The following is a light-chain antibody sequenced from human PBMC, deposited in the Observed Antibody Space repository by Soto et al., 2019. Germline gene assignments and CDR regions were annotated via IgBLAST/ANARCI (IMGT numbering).Light chain of an antibody. Sequence: DIQLTQSPSTLSASIGDRVVITCRASQTIDRWLAWYQQRPGLAPKLLIYDASTLESGVPSRFSGSGSETEFTLSISSLKPDDFATYHCHQYAHNPTFGQGTTVEVK. CDR3: HQYAHNPT. V-gene: IGKV1-5*01. J-gene: IGKJ1*01. CDR1: QTIDRW. CDR2: DAS.